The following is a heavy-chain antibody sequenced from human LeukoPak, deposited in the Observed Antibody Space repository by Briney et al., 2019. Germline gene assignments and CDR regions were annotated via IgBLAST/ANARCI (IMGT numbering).Heavy chain of an antibody. CDR3: AREPINLVVGASYGLDV. V-gene: IGHV3-33*01. J-gene: IGHJ6*02. Sequence: GGSLRLSCAASGFNFRSHAMHWVRQAPGKGLEWVALIWYDGSKTYYEDSMKGRVTISRDNDRNTLYLQINNLRAEDTAVYYCAREPINLVVGASYGLDVWGLGTAVTVSS. D-gene: IGHD2-15*01. CDR1: GFNFRSHA. CDR2: IWYDGSKT.